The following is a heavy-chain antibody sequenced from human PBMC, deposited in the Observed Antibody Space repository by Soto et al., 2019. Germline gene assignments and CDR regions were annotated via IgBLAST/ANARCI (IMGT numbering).Heavy chain of an antibody. CDR1: GYTFTSYG. J-gene: IGHJ6*03. D-gene: IGHD3-3*01. CDR3: ASSTYYDFWSGYYRHYYYYYVDV. CDR2: ISAYNGNT. V-gene: IGHV1-18*01. Sequence: ASVKVSCKASGYTFTSYGISWVRQAPGQGLEWMGWISAYNGNTHYAQKLQGRVTMTTDTPTSTAYMELRSLRSDDTAVYYCASSTYYDFWSGYYRHYYYYYVDVWSKGTTVTVSS.